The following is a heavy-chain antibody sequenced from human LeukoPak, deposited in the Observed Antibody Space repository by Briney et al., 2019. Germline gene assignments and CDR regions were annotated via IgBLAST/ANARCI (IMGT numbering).Heavy chain of an antibody. CDR3: TRGRYYEPIDS. Sequence: SETLSLTCTVSGGSISSYYWSWIRQPAGKGLEWIGRIYTSGSTNYNPSLKSRVTMSVDTSKNHFSLKLSSVTAADTAVYYCTRGRYYEPIDSWGQGTLVTVSS. V-gene: IGHV4-4*07. D-gene: IGHD3-3*01. CDR1: GGSISSYY. CDR2: IYTSGST. J-gene: IGHJ4*02.